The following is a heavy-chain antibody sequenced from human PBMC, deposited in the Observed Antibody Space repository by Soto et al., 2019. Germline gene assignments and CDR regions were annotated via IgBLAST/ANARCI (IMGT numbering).Heavy chain of an antibody. D-gene: IGHD3-3*01. V-gene: IGHV4-38-2*01. CDR3: ARDFAYFDS. J-gene: IGHJ4*02. CDR1: GYSISSGYY. Sequence: SETLSLTCAVSGYSISSGYYWGWIRQPPGKGLEWIGSIYHSGSTYYNPSLKSRVTISVDTSKNQFSLKLSSVTAADTAVYFCARDFAYFDSWGQGTLVTVSS. CDR2: IYHSGST.